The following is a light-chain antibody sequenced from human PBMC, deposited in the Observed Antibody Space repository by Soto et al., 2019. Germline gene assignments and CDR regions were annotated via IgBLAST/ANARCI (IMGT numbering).Light chain of an antibody. CDR2: AAS. Sequence: DIQLTQSPSFLSASVGDRFTITCRASQGISSYLAWYQQKPGKAPKLLIYAASTLQSGVPSRFSGSGSGTDFTLTISSLQPEDFATYYCQQLDTYPLTFGQGTRLEI. J-gene: IGKJ5*01. CDR1: QGISSY. V-gene: IGKV1-9*01. CDR3: QQLDTYPLT.